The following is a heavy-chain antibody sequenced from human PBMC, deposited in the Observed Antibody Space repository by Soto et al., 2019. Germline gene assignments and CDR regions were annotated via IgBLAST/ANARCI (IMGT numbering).Heavy chain of an antibody. V-gene: IGHV5-51*01. CDR3: ARRSGYSYGSRDEYFQH. Sequence: GESLKISCNGSGYSFTSYLIGWVRQMPGKGLGWMGIIYPGDSDTRYSPSFQGQVTISADKSISTAYLQWSSLKASDTAMYYCARRSGYSYGSRDEYFQHWGQGTLVTVSS. CDR1: GYSFTSYL. CDR2: IYPGDSDT. D-gene: IGHD5-18*01. J-gene: IGHJ1*01.